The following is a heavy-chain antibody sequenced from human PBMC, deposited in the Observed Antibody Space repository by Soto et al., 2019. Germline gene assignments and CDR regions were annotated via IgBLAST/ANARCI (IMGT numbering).Heavy chain of an antibody. J-gene: IGHJ3*02. CDR3: ARPMPEGSGWGGLFGPFDI. V-gene: IGHV4-39*01. Sequence: QLQLQESGPGLVKPSETLSLTCTVSGGSISSSSYYWGWIRQPPGKGLEWIGSIYYSGSTYYNPSLKSRVTISVNPSKNQFSLKLSSVTAADTAVYYGARPMPEGSGWGGLFGPFDIGGQGTRVTVSS. D-gene: IGHD6-25*01. CDR1: GGSISSSSYY. CDR2: IYYSGST.